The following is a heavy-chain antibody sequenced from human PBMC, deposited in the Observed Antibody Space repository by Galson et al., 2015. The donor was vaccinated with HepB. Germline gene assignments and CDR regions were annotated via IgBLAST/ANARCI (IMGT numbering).Heavy chain of an antibody. CDR3: ARVLLGYCSSSSCYKGRGFDY. J-gene: IGHJ4*02. CDR2: IYPGDSDT. V-gene: IGHV5-51*03. Sequence: SGAEVKKPGESLKISCKGSGYSFSTYWIGWVRQMPGKGLEWMGIIYPGDSDTRYSPSFQGQVTISADKSISTAYVQWSSLKASDTAMYYCARVLLGYCSSSSCYKGRGFDYWGQGPLVTVSS. D-gene: IGHD2-2*02. CDR1: GYSFSTYW.